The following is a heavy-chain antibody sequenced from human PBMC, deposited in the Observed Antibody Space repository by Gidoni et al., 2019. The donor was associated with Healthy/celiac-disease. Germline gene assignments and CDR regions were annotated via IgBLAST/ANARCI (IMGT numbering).Heavy chain of an antibody. V-gene: IGHV4-61*01. D-gene: IGHD3-10*01. CDR2: IYYSGST. Sequence: QVQLQESGPGLVKPSETLSLTCNVSGGSVSSATYYWSWIRQPPGKGLEWIGYIYYSGSTNYNPSLKSRVTISVDTSKNQFSLKLSSVTAADTAVYYCARRGPGGRSFDIWGQGTMVTVSS. CDR3: ARRGPGGRSFDI. CDR1: GGSVSSATYY. J-gene: IGHJ3*02.